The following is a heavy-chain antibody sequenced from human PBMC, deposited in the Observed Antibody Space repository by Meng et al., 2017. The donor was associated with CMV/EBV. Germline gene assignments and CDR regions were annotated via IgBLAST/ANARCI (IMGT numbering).Heavy chain of an antibody. CDR3: ASVTGIGWWYFDL. Sequence: QVQVGEAGAEVKTPGSSVKVSCKASGGTFSSYAISWVRQAPGQGLEWMGGIIPIFGTANYAQKFQGRVTITADESTSTAYMELSSLRSEDTAVYYCASVTGIGWWYFDLWGRGTLVTVSS. D-gene: IGHD1-20*01. CDR1: GGTFSSYA. V-gene: IGHV1-69*12. J-gene: IGHJ2*01. CDR2: IIPIFGTA.